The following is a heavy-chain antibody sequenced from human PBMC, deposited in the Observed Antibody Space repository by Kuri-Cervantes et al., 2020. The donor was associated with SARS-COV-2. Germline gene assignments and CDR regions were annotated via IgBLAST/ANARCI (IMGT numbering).Heavy chain of an antibody. J-gene: IGHJ4*02. CDR3: STTWDH. D-gene: IGHD1-14*01. CDR2: IDASGKSR. CDR1: GDIFTDAW. V-gene: IGHV3-48*02. Sequence: GESLKISCAASGDIFTDAWMNWVRQAPGMGLEWVSHIDASGKSRYYIDSVQGRFTISRDNARNSLCLQMNSLTEEDTAVYYCSTTWDHWGQGILVTVSS.